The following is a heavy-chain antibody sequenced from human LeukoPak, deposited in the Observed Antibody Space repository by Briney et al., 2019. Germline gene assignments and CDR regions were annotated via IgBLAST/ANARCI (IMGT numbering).Heavy chain of an antibody. V-gene: IGHV3-30*03. Sequence: PGGSLRLSCAASGFTFSSYGMHWVRQAPGKGLEWVAVISYDGSNKYYADSVKGRFTISRDNSKNTLYLQMNSLRAEDTAVYYCGREIEAPGKTLDYWGQGTLVTVSS. CDR3: GREIEAPGKTLDY. J-gene: IGHJ4*02. CDR2: ISYDGSNK. CDR1: GFTFSSYG.